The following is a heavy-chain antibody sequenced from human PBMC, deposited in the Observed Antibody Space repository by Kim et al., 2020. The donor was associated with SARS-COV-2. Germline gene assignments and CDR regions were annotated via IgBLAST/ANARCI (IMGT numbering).Heavy chain of an antibody. J-gene: IGHJ6*02. CDR1: GGSISSGGYY. CDR3: ARDRSRGYCSSTSCYNYYYYGMDV. Sequence: SETLSLTCTVSGGSISSGGYYWSWIRQHPGKGLEWIGYIYYSGSTYYNPSLKSRVTISVDTSKNQFSLKLSSVTAADTAVYYCARDRSRGYCSSTSCYNYYYYGMDVWGQGTTVTVSS. CDR2: IYYSGST. D-gene: IGHD2-2*01. V-gene: IGHV4-31*03.